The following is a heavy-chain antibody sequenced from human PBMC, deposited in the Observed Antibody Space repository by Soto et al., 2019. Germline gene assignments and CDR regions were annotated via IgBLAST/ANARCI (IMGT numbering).Heavy chain of an antibody. D-gene: IGHD3-3*01. CDR2: IRSKANSYTT. Sequence: EVQLVESGGDLVQPGGSLKLSCAASGFAFSGSAMHWVRQASGRGLEWIGRIRSKANSYTTAYAASLKGRFTVSRDDSKNTAYLHVNSLKTEDTAVYYCTRLGGWDAFDFWGQGTMVTVSS. J-gene: IGHJ3*01. CDR3: TRLGGWDAFDF. V-gene: IGHV3-73*01. CDR1: GFAFSGSA.